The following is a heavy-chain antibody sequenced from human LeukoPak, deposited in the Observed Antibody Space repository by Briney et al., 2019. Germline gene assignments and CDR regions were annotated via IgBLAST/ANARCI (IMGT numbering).Heavy chain of an antibody. V-gene: IGHV4-39*01. CDR3: ARVDYDFWSGYRLNAFDI. Sequence: SETLSLTCTVSGGSISSSSYYWGWIRQPPGKGLEWIGSIYCSGSTYYNPSLKSRVTISVDTSKNQFSLKLSSVTAADTAVYYCARVDYDFWSGYRLNAFDIWGQGTMVTVSS. D-gene: IGHD3-3*01. CDR2: IYCSGST. J-gene: IGHJ3*02. CDR1: GGSISSSSYY.